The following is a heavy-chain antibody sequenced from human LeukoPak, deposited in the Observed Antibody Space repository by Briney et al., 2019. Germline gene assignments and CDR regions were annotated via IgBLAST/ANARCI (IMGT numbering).Heavy chain of an antibody. CDR3: ARAYYYDSSGYYPSAFDI. CDR2: IYYTGNT. CDR1: GGSISGYY. Sequence: SETLSLTCTVSGGSISGYYWSWIRQPPGKGLEWIGYIYYTGNTNYNPSLKSRVTISVDTSKNQFSLKLSSVTAADTAVYYCARAYYYDSSGYYPSAFDIWGQGTMVTVSS. V-gene: IGHV4-59*01. J-gene: IGHJ3*02. D-gene: IGHD3-22*01.